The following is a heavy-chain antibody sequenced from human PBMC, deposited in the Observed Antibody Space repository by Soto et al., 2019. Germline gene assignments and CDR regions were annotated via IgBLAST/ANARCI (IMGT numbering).Heavy chain of an antibody. CDR3: ARLSWSGSYLAY. D-gene: IGHD1-26*01. CDR1: GGSISSSSYY. J-gene: IGHJ4*02. CDR2: IYYSGST. Sequence: PSETLSLTCTVSGGSISSSSYYWGWIRQPPGKGLEWIGSIYYSGSTYYNPSLKSRVTISVDTSKNQFSLKLSSVTAADTAVYYCARLSWSGSYLAYWGQGTLVTVSS. V-gene: IGHV4-39*01.